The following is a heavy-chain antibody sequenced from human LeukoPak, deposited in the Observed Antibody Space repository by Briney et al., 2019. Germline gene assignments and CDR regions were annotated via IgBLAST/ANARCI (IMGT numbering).Heavy chain of an antibody. J-gene: IGHJ4*02. CDR1: GGSISSSSYY. CDR3: ARHPDILTGYYDYCYLDY. D-gene: IGHD3-9*01. V-gene: IGHV4-39*01. Sequence: SETLSLTCTVSGGSISSSSYYWGWIRQPPGKGLEWIGSIYYSGSTYYNPSLKSRVTISVDTSKNQFSLKLSSVTAADTVVYYCARHPDILTGYYDYCYLDYWGQGTLVTVSS. CDR2: IYYSGST.